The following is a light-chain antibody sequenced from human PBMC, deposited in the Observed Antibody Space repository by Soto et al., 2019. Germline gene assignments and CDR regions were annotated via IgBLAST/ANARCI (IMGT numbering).Light chain of an antibody. CDR3: QQASTFPIT. CDR2: AAT. J-gene: IGKJ5*01. Sequence: DVQLTQSPSSVAASVGDRVTITCRASQGIGTWVAWYQQKPSQAPQLLIYAATNLQSGVPSRFSGFGIGTYFRLTINSLQPEDSATYYCQQASTFPITFGQGTRLEIK. V-gene: IGKV1D-12*01. CDR1: QGIGTW.